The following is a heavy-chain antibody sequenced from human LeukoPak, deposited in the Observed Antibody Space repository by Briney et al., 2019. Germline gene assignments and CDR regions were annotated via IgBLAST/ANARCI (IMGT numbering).Heavy chain of an antibody. D-gene: IGHD5-12*01. Sequence: GGSLRLSCAASGFTFSSYWMSWVRQAPGKGLEWVANIKQDGSEKYYVDSVKGRFTISRDNAKNSLYLQMNSLRAEDTAVYYCARDSYSGHDLSPYFDYWGQGTLVTVSS. V-gene: IGHV3-7*01. CDR2: IKQDGSEK. CDR1: GFTFSSYW. J-gene: IGHJ4*02. CDR3: ARDSYSGHDLSPYFDY.